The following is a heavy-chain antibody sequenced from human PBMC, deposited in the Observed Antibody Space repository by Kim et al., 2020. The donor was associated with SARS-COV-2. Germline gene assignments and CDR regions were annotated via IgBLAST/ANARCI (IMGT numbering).Heavy chain of an antibody. V-gene: IGHV3-72*01. J-gene: IGHJ6*02. D-gene: IGHD3-3*01. CDR2: T. Sequence: TQYAPSVKGRITISRDDSKNFRFLQMNSLQTEDTAVYYCTRTFFDQKLDVWGQGTTVTVSS. CDR3: TRTFFDQKLDV.